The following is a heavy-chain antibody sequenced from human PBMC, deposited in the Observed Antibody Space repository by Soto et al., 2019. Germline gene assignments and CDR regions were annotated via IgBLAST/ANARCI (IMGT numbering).Heavy chain of an antibody. Sequence: GGSLRLSCAASGFTFSSYAMSWVGQSPGKGLEWVSAISCSGGSTYYADSVKGRFTISRDNSKNTLYLQMNSLRAEDTAVYYCAKGVTIFGVVVPTAGMDVWGQGTTVTVSS. D-gene: IGHD3-3*01. CDR3: AKGVTIFGVVVPTAGMDV. CDR1: GFTFSSYA. J-gene: IGHJ6*02. V-gene: IGHV3-23*01. CDR2: ISCSGGST.